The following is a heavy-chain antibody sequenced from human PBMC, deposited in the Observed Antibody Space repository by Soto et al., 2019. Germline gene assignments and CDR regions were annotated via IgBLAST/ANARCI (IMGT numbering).Heavy chain of an antibody. J-gene: IGHJ3*02. CDR3: VRDKDYVFDI. V-gene: IGHV3-48*01. D-gene: IGHD3-10*02. CDR2: ISTSGSGT. Sequence: VGSLRLSCSASGFMFSTYTMNWVRQAPGKGLEWLSYISTSGSGTYYADSVRGRFTISRDNAKNSLSLQMDSLRAEDTAVYYCVRDKDYVFDIWGQGTMVTVSS. CDR1: GFMFSTYT.